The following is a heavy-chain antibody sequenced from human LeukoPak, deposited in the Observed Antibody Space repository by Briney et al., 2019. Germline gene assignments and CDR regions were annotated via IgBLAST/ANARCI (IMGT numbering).Heavy chain of an antibody. CDR2: IYSGGST. CDR1: GFTVSSNY. Sequence: GGSLRLSCAASGFTVSSNYMSWVRQAPGEGLEWVSVIYSGGSTYYADSVKGRFTISRDNSKNTLYLQMNSLRAEDTAVYYCARHSSPILRYYGMDVWGQGTTVTVSS. D-gene: IGHD6-6*01. V-gene: IGHV3-66*04. CDR3: ARHSSPILRYYGMDV. J-gene: IGHJ6*02.